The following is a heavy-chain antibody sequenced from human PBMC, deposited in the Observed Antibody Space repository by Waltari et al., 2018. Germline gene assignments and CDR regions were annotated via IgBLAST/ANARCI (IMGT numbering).Heavy chain of an antibody. CDR3: ARYSSGYCSGGSCYSFDY. Sequence: QVQLQESGPGLVKPSETLSLTCTDAGGSISSYYWSWIRQPAGKGLEWIGRIYTSGSTNYNPSLKSRVTMSVDTSKNQFSLKLSSVTAADTAVYYCARYSSGYCSGGSCYSFDYWGQGTLVTVSS. D-gene: IGHD2-15*01. J-gene: IGHJ4*02. CDR2: IYTSGST. CDR1: GGSISSYY. V-gene: IGHV4-4*07.